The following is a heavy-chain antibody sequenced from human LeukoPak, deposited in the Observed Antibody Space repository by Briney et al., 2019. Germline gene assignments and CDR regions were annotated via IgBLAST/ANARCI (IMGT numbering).Heavy chain of an antibody. CDR3: ARAPIPYDRSRTDYRFDP. Sequence: SQTLSLTCTVSGGSISSGGYYWSWIRQHPGKGLEWIGYIYYSGSTYCNPSLKSRVTISVDTSKNQFSLKLTSVTAADTAVYYCARAPIPYDRSRTDYRFDPWGQGTLVTVAS. CDR2: IYYSGST. CDR1: GGSISSGGYY. D-gene: IGHD3-16*01. V-gene: IGHV4-31*03. J-gene: IGHJ5*02.